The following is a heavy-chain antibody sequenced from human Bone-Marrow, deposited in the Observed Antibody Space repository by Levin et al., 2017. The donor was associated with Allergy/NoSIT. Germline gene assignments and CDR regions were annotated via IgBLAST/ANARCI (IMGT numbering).Heavy chain of an antibody. V-gene: IGHV3-9*01. D-gene: IGHD3-22*01. CDR2: ISRNSDYI. Sequence: GGSLRLSCAASGFTFDVYSMHWVRQAPGKGLEWVSSISRNSDYIGYADSVKGRLTISRDNAKNVLSLQMNSLRPEDTALYYCAKGGHSSGYWSHALDVWGQGTMVTVSS. J-gene: IGHJ3*01. CDR1: GFTFDVYS. CDR3: AKGGHSSGYWSHALDV.